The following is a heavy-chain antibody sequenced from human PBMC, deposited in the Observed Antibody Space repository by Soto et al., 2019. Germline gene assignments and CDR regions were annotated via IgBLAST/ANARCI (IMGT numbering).Heavy chain of an antibody. CDR1: GFTFGRYA. CDR3: AKDVVIRYFDWFDY. CDR2: ISSSGGST. V-gene: IGHV3-23*01. D-gene: IGHD3-9*01. J-gene: IGHJ4*02. Sequence: EVKLLESGGGLVQSGGSLRLSCAGSGFTFGRYALSWVRQAPGKGLEWVSTISSSGGSTWYADSVKGRFTISRDNSGSTVYLQMNSLRAEDTAVYYGAKDVVIRYFDWFDYWGQGTLVTVSS.